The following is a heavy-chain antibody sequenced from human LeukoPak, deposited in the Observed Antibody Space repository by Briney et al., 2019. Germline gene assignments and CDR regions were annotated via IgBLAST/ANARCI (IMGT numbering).Heavy chain of an antibody. CDR3: AKGRGGSCYSGLDS. Sequence: PGGSLRLSCAASGFTFSDYSMNWVRQAPGKGLEWISYIGIDSGNTNYADSVKGRFTISRDTSKNTLYLQMDGLRAEDMATYYCAKGRGGSCYSGLDSWGQGTLVTVSS. D-gene: IGHD2-15*01. J-gene: IGHJ4*02. CDR1: GFTFSDYS. CDR2: IGIDSGNT. V-gene: IGHV3-48*04.